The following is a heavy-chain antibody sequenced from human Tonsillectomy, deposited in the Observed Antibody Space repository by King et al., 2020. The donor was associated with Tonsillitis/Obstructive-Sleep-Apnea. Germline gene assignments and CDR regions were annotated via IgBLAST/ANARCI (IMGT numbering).Heavy chain of an antibody. D-gene: IGHD5-18*01. V-gene: IGHV4-34*01. CDR3: ARGEVDTAMVWEDYYYYYYMDV. CDR2: INHSGST. J-gene: IGHJ6*03. CDR1: GGSFSGYY. Sequence: VQLQQWGAGLLKPSETLSLTCAVYGGSFSGYYWSWIRQPPGKGLEWIGEINHSGSTNYNPSLKSRVTISVDTSKNQFSLKLSSVTAADTAVYYCARGEVDTAMVWEDYYYYYYMDVWGKGTTVTVSS.